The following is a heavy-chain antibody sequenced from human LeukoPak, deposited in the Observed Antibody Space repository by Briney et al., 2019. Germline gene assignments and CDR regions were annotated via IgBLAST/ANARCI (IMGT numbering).Heavy chain of an antibody. CDR3: ARDPTPSTYYDSSGYSQTFDY. V-gene: IGHV3-21*01. CDR2: ISSSSSYI. D-gene: IGHD3-22*01. Sequence: GGSLRLSCAVSGFTFSSYSMNWVRQAPGKGLEWVSSISSSSSYIYYADSVKGRFTISRDNAKNSLYLQMNSLRAEDTAVYYCARDPTPSTYYDSSGYSQTFDYWGQGTLVTVSS. J-gene: IGHJ4*02. CDR1: GFTFSSYS.